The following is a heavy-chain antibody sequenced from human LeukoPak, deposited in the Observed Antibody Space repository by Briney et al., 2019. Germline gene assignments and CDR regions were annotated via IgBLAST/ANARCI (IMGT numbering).Heavy chain of an antibody. J-gene: IGHJ4*02. CDR1: GFTFSTYA. CDR3: AKGGHDFNPFYW. Sequence: GGSVRLSCAVSGFTFSTYAMVWVRQSPGKGLEWVSSIKGGGGDPFYADSVKGRFTISRDNSKNTLFLQLNSLRAEDSAVYYCAKGGHDFNPFYWWGQGTLVTVSS. D-gene: IGHD2-21*02. V-gene: IGHV3-23*01. CDR2: IKGGGGDP.